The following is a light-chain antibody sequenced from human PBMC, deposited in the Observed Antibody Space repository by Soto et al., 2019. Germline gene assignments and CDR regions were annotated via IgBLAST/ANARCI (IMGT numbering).Light chain of an antibody. V-gene: IGLV2-8*01. CDR2: EVS. Sequence: QSALTQPPSASGSPGQSVTISCTGTSSNVGGYNYVSWYQQHPGKAPKLLIYEVSKRPSGVPDRFSGSKSGNTAPLTVSGLQAEDESDYYCSSYARSNNYVVFGGGTKLTVL. J-gene: IGLJ2*01. CDR3: SSYARSNNYVV. CDR1: SSNVGGYNY.